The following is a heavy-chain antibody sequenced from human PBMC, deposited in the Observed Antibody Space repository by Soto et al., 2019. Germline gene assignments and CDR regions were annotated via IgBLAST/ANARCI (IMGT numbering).Heavy chain of an antibody. CDR1: GFTFSSYS. CDR2: ISSSSSTI. Sequence: GSLRLSCAASGFTFSSYSMNWVRQAPGKGLEWVSYISSSSSTIYYADSVKGRFTISRDNAKNSLYLQMNSLRDEDTAVYYCARPGAGDGYNHYYYGMDVWGQGTTVTVSS. J-gene: IGHJ6*02. D-gene: IGHD5-12*01. CDR3: ARPGAGDGYNHYYYGMDV. V-gene: IGHV3-48*02.